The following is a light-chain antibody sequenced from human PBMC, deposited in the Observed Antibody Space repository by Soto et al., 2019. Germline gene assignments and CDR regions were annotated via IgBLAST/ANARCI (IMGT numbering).Light chain of an antibody. CDR2: EVT. CDR3: SSFTCRFTSV. J-gene: IGLJ1*01. Sequence: QSVLTQPASVSGSPGQSIAISCTGTRSVVGAYNYVSWYQQHPGKAPKLMISEVTNRPSGVSDRFSGSKSGNTASLTISGLQAEDEADYYCSSFTCRFTSVVGSGTKVNV. CDR1: RSVVGAYNY. V-gene: IGLV2-14*01.